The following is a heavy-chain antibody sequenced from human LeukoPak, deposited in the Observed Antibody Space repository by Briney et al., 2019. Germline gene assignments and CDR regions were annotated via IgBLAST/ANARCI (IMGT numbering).Heavy chain of an antibody. CDR1: GGSISSYY. Sequence: PSETLSLTCTVSGGSISSYYWSWIRQPPGKGLEWIGYIYYSGSTNYNPSLKSRVTISVDTSKNQFSLKLSSVTAADTAVYYCARGYCSSTSCYRLNWFDPWGQGTLVTVSS. V-gene: IGHV4-59*01. J-gene: IGHJ5*02. D-gene: IGHD2-2*01. CDR2: IYYSGST. CDR3: ARGYCSSTSCYRLNWFDP.